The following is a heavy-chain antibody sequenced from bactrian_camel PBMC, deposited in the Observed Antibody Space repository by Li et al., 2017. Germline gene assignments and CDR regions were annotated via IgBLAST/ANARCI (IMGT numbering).Heavy chain of an antibody. Sequence: VQLVESGGGSVEAGGSLRLTCTGYKYRIFKRCMGWFRQAPGKEREEVATILHDGSTSYGDSTYGRFTISRDNAKNTVYLQMNSLKPEDTALYYCVRDPEGGSIVVVVTATPSPDFGYWGQGTQVTVS. V-gene: IGHV3S53*01. D-gene: IGHD2*01. J-gene: IGHJ6*01. CDR1: KYRIFKRC. CDR3: VRDPEGGSIVVVVTATPSPDFGY. CDR2: ILHDGST.